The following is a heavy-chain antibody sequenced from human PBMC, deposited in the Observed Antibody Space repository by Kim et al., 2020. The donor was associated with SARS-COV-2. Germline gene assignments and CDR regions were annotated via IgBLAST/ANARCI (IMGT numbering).Heavy chain of an antibody. CDR1: GGTFSSYA. J-gene: IGHJ4*02. V-gene: IGHV1-69*13. Sequence: SVKVSCKASGGTFSSYAISWVRQAPGQGLEWMGGIIPIFGTANYAQKFQGRVTITADESTSTAYMELSSLRSEDTAVYYCDLKWIGVRFGEQFDYWGQGTLVTVSS. D-gene: IGHD3-10*01. CDR3: DLKWIGVRFGEQFDY. CDR2: IIPIFGTA.